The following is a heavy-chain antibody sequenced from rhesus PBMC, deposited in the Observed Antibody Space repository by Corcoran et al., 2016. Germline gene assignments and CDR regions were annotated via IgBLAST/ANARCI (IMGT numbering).Heavy chain of an antibody. CDR2: IYGSGSST. CDR3: ARGGEYCYESGCYGDNGLDS. Sequence: QLQLQESGPGLVKPSETLSVTCAVSGASVSSDYWSWICQAPGKGLEWIGYIYGSGSSTNYNPSLKDRVTLSVVSSTNQLSLQLRSVTTADSAVYYCARGGEYCYESGCYGDNGLDSWGQGVVVSVSS. D-gene: IGHD2-21*01. J-gene: IGHJ6*01. V-gene: IGHV4-169*01. CDR1: GASVSSDY.